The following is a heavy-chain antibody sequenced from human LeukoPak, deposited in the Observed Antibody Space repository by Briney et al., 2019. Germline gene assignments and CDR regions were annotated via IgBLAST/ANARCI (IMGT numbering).Heavy chain of an antibody. CDR1: GGTFSSYA. CDR2: IIPIFGTA. J-gene: IGHJ4*02. CDR3: ARGEEWLRLGDY. Sequence: ASVKVSCKASGGTFSSYAISWVRQAPGQGLEWMGGIIPIFGTANYAQKFQGRVTITADESTSTAYMELSSLRSEDTAVYYCARGEEWLRLGDYWGQGTLVTVSS. V-gene: IGHV1-69*13. D-gene: IGHD5-12*01.